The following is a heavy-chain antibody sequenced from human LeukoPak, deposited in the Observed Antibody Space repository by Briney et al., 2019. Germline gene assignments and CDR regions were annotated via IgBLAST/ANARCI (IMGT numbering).Heavy chain of an antibody. J-gene: IGHJ4*02. Sequence: SSETLSLTCTVSGGSVSSDYWSWIRQPPGKGLEWIGYIYHTGNSDYNPSLKSRVTISVDTSKNQFSLKLSSVTAADTAVYYCARRPYYYGSGSPHDYWGQGTLVTVSS. CDR2: IYHTGNS. CDR3: ARRPYYYGSGSPHDY. D-gene: IGHD3-10*01. CDR1: GGSVSSDY. V-gene: IGHV4-59*02.